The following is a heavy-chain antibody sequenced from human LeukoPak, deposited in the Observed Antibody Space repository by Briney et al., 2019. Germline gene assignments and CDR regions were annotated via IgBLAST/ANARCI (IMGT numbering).Heavy chain of an antibody. CDR1: GYTFTGYY. D-gene: IGHD2-2*01. V-gene: IGHV1-2*02. J-gene: IGHJ4*02. CDR2: INPNSGGT. CDR3: ARATGIVVPAAMLY. Sequence: ASVKVSCKASGYTFTGYYMHWVRQAPGQGLEWMGWINPNSGGTNYAQKFQGRVTMTRDRSISTAYMELSRLRSDDTAVYYCARATGIVVPAAMLYWGQGTLVTVSS.